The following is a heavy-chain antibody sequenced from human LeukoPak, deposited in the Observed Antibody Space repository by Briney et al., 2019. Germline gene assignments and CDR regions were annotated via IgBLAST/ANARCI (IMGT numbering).Heavy chain of an antibody. J-gene: IGHJ4*02. CDR2: FSVSGGVT. CDR1: GFTLSNYA. Sequence: PGGSLRLSCSASGFTLSNYAMSWVRQAPGKGLEWVSGFSVSGGVTHYTDSVRGRFTMSRDTSKNTLYLQMNSLRAEDTAIYYCAKHRTQALRLLADYWGQGTLVTVSS. D-gene: IGHD3-3*01. CDR3: AKHRTQALRLLADY. V-gene: IGHV3-23*01.